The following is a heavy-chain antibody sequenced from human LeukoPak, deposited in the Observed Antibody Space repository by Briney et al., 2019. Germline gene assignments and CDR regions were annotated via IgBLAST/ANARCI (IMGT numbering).Heavy chain of an antibody. J-gene: IGHJ4*02. D-gene: IGHD1-14*01. V-gene: IGHV3-7*01. CDR3: APTPPVTSYNYPYYFDS. Sequence: GGSLRLSCAGSGFTFSKYWMSWVRQAPGKGLEWVANIREEGNEKYYVDSVKGRFTISRDNAKKSLYLQMNGLRAEDTAVYYCAPTPPVTSYNYPYYFDSWGQGTLVTVSS. CDR2: IREEGNEK. CDR1: GFTFSKYW.